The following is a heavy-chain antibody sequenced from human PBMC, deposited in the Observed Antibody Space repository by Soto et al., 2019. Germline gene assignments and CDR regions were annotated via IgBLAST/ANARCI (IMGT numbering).Heavy chain of an antibody. CDR2: IKQDGSEK. Sequence: GGSLRLSCAASGFTFSSYWMSWVRQAPGKGLEWVANIKQDGSEKYYVDSVKGRFTISRDNAKSSLYLQMNSLRAEGTAVYYCARAQGELGYCSSTSCYQFSFDYWGQGILVTVSS. V-gene: IGHV3-7*01. J-gene: IGHJ4*02. CDR3: ARAQGELGYCSSTSCYQFSFDY. CDR1: GFTFSSYW. D-gene: IGHD2-2*01.